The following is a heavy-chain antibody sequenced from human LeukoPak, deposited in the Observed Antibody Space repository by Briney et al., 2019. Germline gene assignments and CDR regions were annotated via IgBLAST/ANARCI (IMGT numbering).Heavy chain of an antibody. CDR3: ASGADYSSADY. J-gene: IGHJ4*02. CDR1: GASISPYY. V-gene: IGHV4-59*01. Sequence: SETLSLTCTVSGASISPYYWGWIRQPPGKGLEWIGYIYYSGRTNYSPSLKSRVTISVDTSKNQFSLKLSSVTAADTAVYYCASGADYSSADYWGQGTLVTVSS. D-gene: IGHD6-19*01. CDR2: IYYSGRT.